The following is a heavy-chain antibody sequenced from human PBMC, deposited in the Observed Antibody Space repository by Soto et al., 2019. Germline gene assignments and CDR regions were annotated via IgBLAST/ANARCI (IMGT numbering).Heavy chain of an antibody. CDR3: ARQRGGMDV. CDR2: IYRGDST. CDR1: GFTVSSNF. D-gene: IGHD6-25*01. J-gene: IGHJ6*02. Sequence: GGSLRLSCAASGFTVSSNFMCWVRQPPGEGLEWVSVIYRGDSTYYADSVKGRFTISRDNSKNTLYLQMNSLRVEDTAMYYCARQRGGMDVWGQGTTVTVSS. V-gene: IGHV3-53*01.